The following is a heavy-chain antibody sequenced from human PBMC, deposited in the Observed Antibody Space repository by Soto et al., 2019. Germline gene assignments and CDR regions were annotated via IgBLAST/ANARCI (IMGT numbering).Heavy chain of an antibody. V-gene: IGHV3-30-3*01. J-gene: IGHJ4*02. Sequence: GGSLRLSCAASGFTFSSYAMHWVRQAPGKGLEWVAVISYDGSNKYYADSVKGRFTSSRDNSKNTLYLQMNSLRAEDTAVYYCARDYYDSSGYYFHWYWGQGT. CDR1: GFTFSSYA. CDR3: ARDYYDSSGYYFHWY. CDR2: ISYDGSNK. D-gene: IGHD3-22*01.